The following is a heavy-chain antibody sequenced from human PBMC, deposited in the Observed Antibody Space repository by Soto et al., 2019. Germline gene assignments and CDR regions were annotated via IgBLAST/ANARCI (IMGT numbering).Heavy chain of an antibody. CDR3: AKGSASGSPYYFDF. CDR1: GFTFSNYA. Sequence: HPGGSLRLSCAASGFTFSNYAMSWVRQAPGKGLEWVSAITGSGGDTYHADSVRGRFTISRDNSKNTLFLQMNRLRADDTAVYYCAKGSASGSPYYFDFWGPGTLVTVSS. J-gene: IGHJ4*02. CDR2: ITGSGGDT. D-gene: IGHD6-25*01. V-gene: IGHV3-23*01.